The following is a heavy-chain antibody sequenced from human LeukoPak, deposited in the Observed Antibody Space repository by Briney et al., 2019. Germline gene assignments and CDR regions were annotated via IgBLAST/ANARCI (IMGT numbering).Heavy chain of an antibody. V-gene: IGHV4-34*01. CDR2: INHSGYT. Sequence: PSETLSLTCAVSGVAFSNYYWSWVRQSPRKGLEWIGEINHSGYTNYSPSLKSRVTMSIDTSKNQFSLMLTTVTAADTAVYYCTRAVAGHPDWGQGTLVTVSS. CDR1: GVAFSNYY. J-gene: IGHJ4*02. D-gene: IGHD6-19*01. CDR3: TRAVAGHPD.